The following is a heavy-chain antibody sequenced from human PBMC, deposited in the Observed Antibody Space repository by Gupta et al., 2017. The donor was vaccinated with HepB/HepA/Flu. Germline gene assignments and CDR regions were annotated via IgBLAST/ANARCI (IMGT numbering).Heavy chain of an antibody. CDR2: IEKSGDTV. CDR1: GFTFSNYE. V-gene: IGHV3-48*03. CDR3: ARDGIPERGHRRGTQEIFDY. J-gene: IGHJ4*02. D-gene: IGHD3-10*01. Sequence: EVQLVESGGGLVQPGGSLRLSCEASGFTFSNYEMNWVRQAPGKGLEWVSHIEKSGDTVHYADSVKGRFTISRDNAKNSLYLQMDSLRAEDTALYYCARDGIPERGHRRGTQEIFDYWGQGTLVTVSS.